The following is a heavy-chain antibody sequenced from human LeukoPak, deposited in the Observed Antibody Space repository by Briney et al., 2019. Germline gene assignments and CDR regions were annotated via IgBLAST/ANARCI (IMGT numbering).Heavy chain of an antibody. D-gene: IGHD3-10*01. CDR1: GFTFTNAW. V-gene: IGHV3-15*01. Sequence: PGGSLRLSCAVSGFTFTNAWMSWGRQAPGKGLEWVGRIKTKADGGTTDYGAPVKGRFTISRDDSKNTLYLQMNSLKTEDTAVYYCTTAFSFYHGSGSYKDYWGQGTLVTVSS. J-gene: IGHJ4*02. CDR3: TTAFSFYHGSGSYKDY. CDR2: IKTKADGGTT.